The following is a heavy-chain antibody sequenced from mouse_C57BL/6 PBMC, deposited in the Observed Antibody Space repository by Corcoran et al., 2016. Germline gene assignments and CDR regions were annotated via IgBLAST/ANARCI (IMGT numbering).Heavy chain of an antibody. CDR2: INPKNGGT. D-gene: IGHD1-1*01. CDR3: ARYEYGSSLDY. Sequence: EVQLKQSGPELVTPRASVKISCKPSGYTFTDYYMNRVKQSPGKGPEWIGDINPKNGGTSYNQKFKGKATLTVDKSSSTAYMELRSLTSEDSAVYYCARYEYGSSLDYWGQGTTLTVSS. CDR1: GYTFTDYY. J-gene: IGHJ2*01. V-gene: IGHV1-26*01.